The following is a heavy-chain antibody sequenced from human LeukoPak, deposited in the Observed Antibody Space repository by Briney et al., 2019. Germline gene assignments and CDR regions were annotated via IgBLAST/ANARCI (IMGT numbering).Heavy chain of an antibody. CDR3: AKDALGISIAAAVPEYFQH. CDR2: ISGSGGST. V-gene: IGHV3-23*01. J-gene: IGHJ1*01. D-gene: IGHD6-13*01. CDR1: GFTFSSYA. Sequence: PGGSLRLSCAASGFTFSSYAMSWVRQAPGKGLEWVSAISGSGGSTYYADSVKGRFTISRDNSKNTLYLQMNSLRAEDTAVYYCAKDALGISIAAAVPEYFQHWGQGTLVTVSS.